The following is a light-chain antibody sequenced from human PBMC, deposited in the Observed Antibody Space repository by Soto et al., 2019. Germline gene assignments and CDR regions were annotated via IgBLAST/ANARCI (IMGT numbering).Light chain of an antibody. CDR2: KAI. V-gene: IGKV1-5*03. CDR1: QSISNW. CDR3: QRYNDFQYV. Sequence: DIQMTQSPSTLSASVGDRVTITCRASQSISNWLAWYQQKPGKAPKLLIYKAINLQSGVPSRCSGSGSGTEFSLTISGLQPDDFAAYYCQRYNDFQYVFGQGTKL. J-gene: IGKJ2*01.